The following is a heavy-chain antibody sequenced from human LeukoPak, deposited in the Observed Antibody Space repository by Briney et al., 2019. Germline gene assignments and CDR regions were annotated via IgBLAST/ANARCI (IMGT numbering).Heavy chain of an antibody. CDR2: INHNGNVN. CDR1: GFTFSSYW. CDR3: ARDSSRSLNYFDS. J-gene: IGHJ4*02. Sequence: GGSLRLSCAASGFTFSSYWMNWARQAPGKGLEWVASINHNGNVNYYVDSVKGRFTISRDNAKNTLYLQMNSLTAEDTAVYYCARDSSRSLNYFDSWGQGTLVTVSS. V-gene: IGHV3-7*03.